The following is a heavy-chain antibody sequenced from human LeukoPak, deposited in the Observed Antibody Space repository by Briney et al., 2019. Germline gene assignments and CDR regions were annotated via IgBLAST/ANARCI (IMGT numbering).Heavy chain of an antibody. V-gene: IGHV3-23*01. CDR3: TKSNHRYCSGGSCAGFGY. J-gene: IGHJ4*02. CDR1: GFTFSSYA. CDR2: ISGSGGST. Sequence: GGSLRLSCAASGFTFSSYAMSWVRQAPGEGLEWVSAISGSGGSTYYADSVKGRFTISRDTSKNTLYLQMNSLRAEDTAVYYCTKSNHRYCSGGSCAGFGYWGQGTLVTVSS. D-gene: IGHD2-15*01.